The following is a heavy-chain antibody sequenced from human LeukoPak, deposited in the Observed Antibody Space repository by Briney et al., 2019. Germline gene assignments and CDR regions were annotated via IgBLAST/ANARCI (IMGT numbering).Heavy chain of an antibody. CDR1: GFTFSSYG. V-gene: IGHV3-48*04. CDR2: ISSSGSTI. J-gene: IGHJ4*02. D-gene: IGHD5-12*01. Sequence: GGSLRLSCAASGFTFSSYGMHWVRQAPGKGLEWVSYISSSGSTIYYADSVKGRFTISRDNAKNSLYLQMNSLRAEDTAVYYCARDVQVATFDYWGQGTLVTVSS. CDR3: ARDVQVATFDY.